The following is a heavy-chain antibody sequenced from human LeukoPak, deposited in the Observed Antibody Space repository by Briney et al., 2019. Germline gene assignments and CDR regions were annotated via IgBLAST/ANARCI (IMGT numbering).Heavy chain of an antibody. Sequence: QTGGSLRLSCAASGFTFRNYEMNWFRQAPGKGLEWVSYISVSGYTTYYADSVKGRFTISRDNAKNSLDLQMNSLRAEDTAVYYCVRSYDSRGYFFYFDFWGQGTLVTVSS. J-gene: IGHJ4*02. CDR2: ISVSGYTT. V-gene: IGHV3-48*03. CDR3: VRSYDSRGYFFYFDF. CDR1: GFTFRNYE. D-gene: IGHD3-22*01.